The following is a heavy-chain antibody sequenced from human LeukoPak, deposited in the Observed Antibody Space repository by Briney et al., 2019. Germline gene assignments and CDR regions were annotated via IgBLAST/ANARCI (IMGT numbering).Heavy chain of an antibody. CDR3: ARRAPTVTYYYYYYMDV. D-gene: IGHD4-11*01. J-gene: IGHJ6*03. V-gene: IGHV3-53*01. CDR2: IDSGGST. Sequence: PGGSLRLSCAASGFTVSSNYMTSVRQAPGKGLQWVSLIDSGGSTYFADSVKGRFTISRDTSKNTLYLQMNSLRAEDTAVYYCARRAPTVTYYYYYYMDVWGKGTTVTVSS. CDR1: GFTVSSNY.